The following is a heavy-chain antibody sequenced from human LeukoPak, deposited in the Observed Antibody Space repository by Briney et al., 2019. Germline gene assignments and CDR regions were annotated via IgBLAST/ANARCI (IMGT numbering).Heavy chain of an antibody. CDR1: GGSISSSNW. Sequence: SGTLSLTCAVSGGSISSSNWWSWVRQPPGKGLEWIGEIYHSGSTNYNPSLKSRVTISVDKSKNQFSLKLSSVTAADTAVYYCARAAYGSGRQDAFDIWGQGTMVTVSS. V-gene: IGHV4-4*02. CDR3: ARAAYGSGRQDAFDI. CDR2: IYHSGST. J-gene: IGHJ3*02. D-gene: IGHD3-10*01.